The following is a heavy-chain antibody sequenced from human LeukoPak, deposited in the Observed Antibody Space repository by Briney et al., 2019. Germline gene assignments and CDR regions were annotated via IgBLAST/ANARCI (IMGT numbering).Heavy chain of an antibody. J-gene: IGHJ5*02. D-gene: IGHD3-10*01. CDR1: GFTLSSYW. CDR2: IKQDGSEK. CDR3: ARVLGESPAGWFDP. V-gene: IGHV3-7*03. Sequence: GGSLRLSCAASGFTLSSYWMSWVRQAPGKGLEWVANIKQDGSEKYYVDSVKGRFTISRDNSKNTLYLQMNSLRAEDTAVYYCARVLGESPAGWFDPWGQGTLVTVSS.